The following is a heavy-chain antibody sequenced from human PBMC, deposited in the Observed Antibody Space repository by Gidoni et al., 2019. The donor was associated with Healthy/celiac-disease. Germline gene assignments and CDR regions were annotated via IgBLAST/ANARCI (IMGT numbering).Heavy chain of an antibody. J-gene: IGHJ6*02. CDR1: GFTFSSYA. CDR2: ISGSGGST. V-gene: IGHV3-23*01. Sequence: EVQLLESGGGLVQPGGSLRLSCAASGFTFSSYAMSWVRQAPGKGLEWVSAISGSGGSTYYADSVKGRFTISRDNSKNTLYLQMNSLRAEDTAVYYCAKVITYYDFWSGYPPYGMDVWGQGTTVTVSS. CDR3: AKVITYYDFWSGYPPYGMDV. D-gene: IGHD3-3*01.